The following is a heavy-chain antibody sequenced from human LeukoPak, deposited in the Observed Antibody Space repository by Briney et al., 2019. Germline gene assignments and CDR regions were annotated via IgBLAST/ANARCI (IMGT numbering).Heavy chain of an antibody. CDR2: IIPIFGTA. CDR1: GGTFSSYA. D-gene: IGHD2-15*01. CDR3: ARSPCSGGSCYSGGLYWFDP. J-gene: IGHJ5*02. Sequence: ASVTVSFTASGGTFSSYAISWVRQAPGQGLEWMGGIIPIFGTANYAQKFQGRVTITADESTSTAYMELSSLRSEDTAVYYCARSPCSGGSCYSGGLYWFDPWGQGTLVTVSS. V-gene: IGHV1-69*13.